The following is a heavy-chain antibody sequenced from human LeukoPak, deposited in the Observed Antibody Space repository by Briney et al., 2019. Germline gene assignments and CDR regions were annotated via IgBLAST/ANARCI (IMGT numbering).Heavy chain of an antibody. J-gene: IGHJ4*02. D-gene: IGHD1-14*01. CDR1: GVSISSYY. V-gene: IGHV4-59*01. CDR2: IYYSGST. CDR3: AGLAPHRPLDY. Sequence: SETLSLTCTVSGVSISSYYWSWIRQPPGKGLEWIGYIYYSGSTNYNPSLKSRVTISVDTSKNQFSLKLSSVTAADTAVYYCAGLAPHRPLDYWGQGTPVTVSS.